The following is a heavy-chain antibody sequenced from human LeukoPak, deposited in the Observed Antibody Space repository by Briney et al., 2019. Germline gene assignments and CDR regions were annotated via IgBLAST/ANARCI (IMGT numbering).Heavy chain of an antibody. CDR2: ISGYNGNT. CDR1: GYTFTSYG. D-gene: IGHD3-9*01. V-gene: IGHV1-18*01. Sequence: ASVKVSCKASGYTFTSYGISWVRQAPGQGLEWMGWISGYNGNTNYAQKFQGRVTMTTDTSTDTAYMELRSLRSDDTAVYYCTREATGYSWFDPWGQGTLVTVSS. J-gene: IGHJ5*02. CDR3: TREATGYSWFDP.